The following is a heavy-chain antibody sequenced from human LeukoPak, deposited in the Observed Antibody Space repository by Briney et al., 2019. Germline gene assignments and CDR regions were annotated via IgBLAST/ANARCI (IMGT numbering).Heavy chain of an antibody. CDR1: GYTFTGYY. CDR3: ATASGYERHDAFDI. J-gene: IGHJ3*02. D-gene: IGHD5-12*01. Sequence: ASVTVSCKASGYTFTGYYIHWVRQAAGQGLEWMGWVSPNNGNTHYAQGVQGRVTMTTDTSRSPAYMELTSLRSDDTAVYYCATASGYERHDAFDIWGQGTMVTVSS. V-gene: IGHV1-18*04. CDR2: VSPNNGNT.